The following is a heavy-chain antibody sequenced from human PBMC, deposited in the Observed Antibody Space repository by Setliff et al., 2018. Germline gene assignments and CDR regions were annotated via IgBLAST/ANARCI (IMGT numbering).Heavy chain of an antibody. Sequence: KSSETLSLTCTVSGGSISSGAYYWSWIRQPAGKAPEWIGRIHASGSPSYNPSLNSRVTMSLDTSTNQFFLRLSSVTAADTAVYYCARERYFDWFFEYWGRGTLVTVSS. J-gene: IGHJ4*02. CDR3: ARERYFDWFFEY. V-gene: IGHV4-61*02. D-gene: IGHD3-9*01. CDR2: IHASGSP. CDR1: GGSISSGAYY.